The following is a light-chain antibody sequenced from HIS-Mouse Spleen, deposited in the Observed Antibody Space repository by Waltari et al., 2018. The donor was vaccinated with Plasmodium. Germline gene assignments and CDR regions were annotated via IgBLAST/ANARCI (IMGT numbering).Light chain of an antibody. CDR2: QDS. CDR3: QAWDSSTDYV. J-gene: IGLJ1*01. V-gene: IGLV3-1*01. Sequence: SYELTQPPSVSVSPGQTASITCSGDKLGDKYACWYQQKPGQSPVLVIYQDSKRPSGIPERFSGSNSRSTGTLTISGTQAMDEANYYCQAWDSSTDYVFGTGTKVTVL. CDR1: KLGDKY.